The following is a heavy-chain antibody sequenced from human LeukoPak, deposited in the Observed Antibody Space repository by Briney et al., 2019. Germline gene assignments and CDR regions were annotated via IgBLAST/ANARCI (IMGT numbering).Heavy chain of an antibody. CDR3: ARHGGYQLLPVSAAFDI. J-gene: IGHJ3*02. CDR1: GGSISSSSYY. CDR2: IYYSVST. Sequence: SETLSLTCTVSGGSISSSSYYWGWIRQPPGEGLEWIGSIYYSVSTYYTPSRKMGATISVDTSKTPLSLKLSSVTAADPAVYYCARHGGYQLLPVSAAFDIWGQGTMVTVSS. V-gene: IGHV4-39*01. D-gene: IGHD2-2*01.